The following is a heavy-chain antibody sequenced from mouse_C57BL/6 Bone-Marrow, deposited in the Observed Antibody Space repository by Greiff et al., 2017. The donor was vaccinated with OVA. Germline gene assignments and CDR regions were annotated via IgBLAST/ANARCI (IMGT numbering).Heavy chain of an antibody. CDR2: IDPENGDT. CDR1: GFNIKDDY. V-gene: IGHV14-4*01. Sequence: VQLKESGAELVRPGASVKLSCTASGFNIKDDYMHWVKQRPEPGLEWIGWIDPENGDTEYASKFQGKATITADTSSNTAYLQLSSLTSEDTAVYYCTDYGSLDDWGQGTTLTVSS. J-gene: IGHJ2*01. CDR3: TDYGSLDD. D-gene: IGHD1-1*01.